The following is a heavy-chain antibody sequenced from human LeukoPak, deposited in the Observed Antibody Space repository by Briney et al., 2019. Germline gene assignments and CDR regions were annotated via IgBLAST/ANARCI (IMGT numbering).Heavy chain of an antibody. CDR3: ARPNQYGGFDY. CDR1: GFTFGGSW. CDR2: INSDGSST. V-gene: IGHV3-74*01. J-gene: IGHJ4*02. Sequence: GGSLRLSCAASGFTFGGSWMHWVRQAPGKGLVWVSHINSDGSSTTYADSVKGRFTISRDNAKNTLYLQMNSLRAEDTAVYSCARPNQYGGFDYWGQGTLVTVSS. D-gene: IGHD4/OR15-4a*01.